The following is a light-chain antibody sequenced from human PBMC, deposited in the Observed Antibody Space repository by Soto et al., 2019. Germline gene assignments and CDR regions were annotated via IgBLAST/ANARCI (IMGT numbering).Light chain of an antibody. CDR2: DAS. CDR1: QSITIW. J-gene: IGKJ5*01. CDR3: QQFHSFPIT. V-gene: IGKV1-5*01. Sequence: DIQMTQSPSTLSASAGDRVTITCRASQSITIWLAWYQQKPGKAPKLLIYDASTLESGVPSRFSGSGSGTEFTLTINSLQPEDFATYYCQQFHSFPITFGQGTRLEIK.